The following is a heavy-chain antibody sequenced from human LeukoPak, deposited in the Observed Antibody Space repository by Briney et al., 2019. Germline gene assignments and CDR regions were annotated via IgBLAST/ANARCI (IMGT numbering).Heavy chain of an antibody. CDR1: GFTFSSYG. V-gene: IGHV3-30*18. Sequence: PGGSLRLSCAASGFTFSSYGMHWVRQAPGKGLEWVAVISYDGSNKYYADSVKGRFTISRDNSKNTLYLQMNSPRAEDTAVYYCAKMSTSWGLDYLGQGTLVTVSS. D-gene: IGHD2-2*01. CDR2: ISYDGSNK. CDR3: AKMSTSWGLDY. J-gene: IGHJ4*02.